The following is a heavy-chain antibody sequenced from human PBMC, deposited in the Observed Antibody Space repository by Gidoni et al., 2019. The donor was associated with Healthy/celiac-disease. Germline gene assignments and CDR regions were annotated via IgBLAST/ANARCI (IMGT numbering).Heavy chain of an antibody. V-gene: IGHV3-9*01. CDR3: AKDMKYSSGWLDY. D-gene: IGHD6-19*01. CDR1: GFPFDDYA. CDR2: ISWNSGSI. J-gene: IGHJ4*02. Sequence: EVQLVESGGGFVRPGRSLQLSCSAPGFPFDDYAMHWVGQAPGKGLEWVSGISWNSGSIGYADSVKGRFTISRDNAKNSLYLQMNSLRAEDTALYYCAKDMKYSSGWLDYWGQGTLVTVSS.